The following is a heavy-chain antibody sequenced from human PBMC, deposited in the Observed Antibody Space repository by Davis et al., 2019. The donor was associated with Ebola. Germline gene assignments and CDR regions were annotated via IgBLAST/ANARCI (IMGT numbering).Heavy chain of an antibody. CDR2: INPNSGGT. V-gene: IGHV1-2*02. CDR1: GYTFTGYY. J-gene: IGHJ6*02. Sequence: ASVKVSCKASGYTFTGYYMHWVRQAPGQGLEWMGWINPNSGGTNYAQKFQGRVTMTRDTSISTAYMELSRLRSDDTAVYYCARVTRILRYYGMDVWGQGTTVTVSS. CDR3: ARVTRILRYYGMDV. D-gene: IGHD2-15*01.